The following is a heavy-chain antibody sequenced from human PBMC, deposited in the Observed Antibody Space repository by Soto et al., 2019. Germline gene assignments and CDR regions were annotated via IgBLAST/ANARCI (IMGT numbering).Heavy chain of an antibody. CDR1: GYTFTSCA. CDR2: INAEDGNT. D-gene: IGHD3-3*01. V-gene: IGHV1-3*01. J-gene: IGHJ4*02. Sequence: ASVKVSCKASGYTFTSCAMHWVRQAPGQRLEWMGCINAEDGNTKYSQKFQGRVTMTEDTSTDTAYMELSSLRSEDTAVYYCATIFGVVTLYYFDYWGQGTLVTVS. CDR3: ATIFGVVTLYYFDY.